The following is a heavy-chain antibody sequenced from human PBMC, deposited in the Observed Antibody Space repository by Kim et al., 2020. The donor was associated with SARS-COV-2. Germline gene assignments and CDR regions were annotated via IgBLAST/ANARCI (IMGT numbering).Heavy chain of an antibody. Sequence: GGSLRLSCTASGFTFGDYAMSWVRQAPGKGLEWVGFIRSKAYGGTTEYAASVKGRFTISRDDSKSIAYLQMNSLKTEDTAVYYCTSQNYYDFWSGYLNYYYYYMDVWGKGTTVTVSS. CDR3: TSQNYYDFWSGYLNYYYYYMDV. CDR1: GFTFGDYA. J-gene: IGHJ6*03. D-gene: IGHD3-3*01. V-gene: IGHV3-49*04. CDR2: IRSKAYGGTT.